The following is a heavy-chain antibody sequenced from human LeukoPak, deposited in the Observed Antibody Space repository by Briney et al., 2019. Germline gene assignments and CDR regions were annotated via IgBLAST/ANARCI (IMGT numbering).Heavy chain of an antibody. J-gene: IGHJ4*02. V-gene: IGHV3-21*01. D-gene: IGHD3-3*01. CDR2: ISSSSSYI. Sequence: GGSLRLSCAASGFTFSSYSMNWVRQAPGKGLEWVSSISSSSSYIYYADSVKGRLTISRDNAKNSLYLQMNSLRAEDTAVYYCASGYYDFWSGQGDYWGQGTLVTVSS. CDR1: GFTFSSYS. CDR3: ASGYYDFWSGQGDY.